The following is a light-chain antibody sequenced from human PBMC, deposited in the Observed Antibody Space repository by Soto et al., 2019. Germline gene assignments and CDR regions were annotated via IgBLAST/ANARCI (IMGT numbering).Light chain of an antibody. J-gene: IGKJ1*01. Sequence: ERVMTQSPATLSVSPGERATLSCRASQSVSSNLAWYQQKPAQAPRLLIYGASTRATGIPARFSGSGSGTEFTLTISSLQSEDFAVYYCQQYNNWPRTFGQGTKVDIK. V-gene: IGKV3-15*01. CDR3: QQYNNWPRT. CDR1: QSVSSN. CDR2: GAS.